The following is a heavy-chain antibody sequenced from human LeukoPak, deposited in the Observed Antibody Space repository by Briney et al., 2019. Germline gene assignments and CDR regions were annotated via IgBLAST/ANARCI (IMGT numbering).Heavy chain of an antibody. V-gene: IGHV4-59*12. CDR1: GGSISSYY. CDR3: ARDALTCTTTACSDYLDF. CDR2: IYHTGET. Sequence: PSETLSLTCTVSGGSISSYYWSWIRQPAGKGLEYIGYIYHTGETDYNPSLKSRVTISLDSSKKQFSLKMTSMTAADTAVYYCARDALTCTTTACSDYLDFWGQGTPVTVSS. J-gene: IGHJ4*02. D-gene: IGHD1-14*01.